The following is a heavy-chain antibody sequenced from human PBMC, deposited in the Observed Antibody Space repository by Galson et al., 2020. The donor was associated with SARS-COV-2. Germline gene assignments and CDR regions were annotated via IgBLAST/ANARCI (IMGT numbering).Heavy chain of an antibody. CDR1: AFIFSDYY. Sequence: QLGESLKISCVASAFIFSDYYMDWVRQAPGKGLEWIGRSRSKDNSYFTEYAASVKGRFTISRDDSKNLLYLQMNNLRTEDTAVYYCARGGTFVLGHIDYWGQGTLVTVSS. CDR3: ARGGTFVLGHIDY. J-gene: IGHJ4*02. D-gene: IGHD3-16*01. V-gene: IGHV3-72*01. CDR2: SRSKDNSYFT.